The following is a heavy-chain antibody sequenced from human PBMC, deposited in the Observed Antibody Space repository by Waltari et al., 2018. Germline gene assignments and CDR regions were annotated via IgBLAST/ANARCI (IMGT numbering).Heavy chain of an antibody. CDR3: ASGVGGDGYNLGDAFDI. CDR2: IIPSFGTA. D-gene: IGHD5-12*01. J-gene: IGHJ3*02. V-gene: IGHV1-69*01. CDR1: GGTFSSYA. Sequence: QVQLVQSGAEVKKPGSSVKVSCKASGGTFSSYAISWVRQAPGQGLEWMGGIIPSFGTANYAQKFQGRVTITADESTSTAYMELSSLRAEDTAVYYCASGVGGDGYNLGDAFDIWGQGTMVTVSS.